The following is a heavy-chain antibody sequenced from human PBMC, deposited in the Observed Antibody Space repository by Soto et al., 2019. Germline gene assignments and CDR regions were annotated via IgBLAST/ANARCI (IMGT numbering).Heavy chain of an antibody. V-gene: IGHV1-69*01. CDR1: GDAFSSYA. CDR2: FIPMFGTP. Sequence: QVQLIQSGAAVQKPGSSVKVSCHTSGDAFSSYAMSWVRQGPGQGLEWMGGFIPMFGTPIYTEKFQGRVTITADETTRAVYMELRSLTSDDSAVYYCARSYSVTTSSYYGMDVWGQGTTIIVS. J-gene: IGHJ6*02. CDR3: ARSYSVTTSSYYGMDV. D-gene: IGHD4-17*01.